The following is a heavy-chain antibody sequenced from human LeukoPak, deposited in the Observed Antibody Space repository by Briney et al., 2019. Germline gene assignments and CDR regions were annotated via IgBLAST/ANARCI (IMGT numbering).Heavy chain of an antibody. Sequence: PSQTLSLTCTVSGGSISSGGYYWSWIRQHPGKGLEWIGYIYYSGSTYYNPSLKSRVTISVDTSKNQFSLKLRSVTAADTAVYYCARCQDREDYFDYWGPGTLVTVSS. D-gene: IGHD2-15*01. CDR2: IYYSGST. CDR1: GGSISSGGYY. CDR3: ARCQDREDYFDY. J-gene: IGHJ4*02. V-gene: IGHV4-31*03.